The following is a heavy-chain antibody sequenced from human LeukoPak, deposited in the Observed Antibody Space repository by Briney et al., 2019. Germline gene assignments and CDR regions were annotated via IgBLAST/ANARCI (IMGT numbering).Heavy chain of an antibody. CDR1: GFTFSNAW. V-gene: IGHV4-59*01. Sequence: GSLRLSCAASGFTFSNAWMSWVRQAPGKGLEWIGYIYYSGSTNYNPSLKSRVTISVDTSKNQFSLKLSSVTAADTAVYYCARDIAVAGGYYYYGMDVWGQGTTVTVSS. CDR2: IYYSGST. CDR3: ARDIAVAGGYYYYGMDV. D-gene: IGHD6-19*01. J-gene: IGHJ6*02.